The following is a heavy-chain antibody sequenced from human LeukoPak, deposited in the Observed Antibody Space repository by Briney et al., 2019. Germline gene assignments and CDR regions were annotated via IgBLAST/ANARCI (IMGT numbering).Heavy chain of an antibody. Sequence: ASVKVSCKASGYTFTGYYMHWVRQAPGQGLEWMGWINPNSGGTNYAQKFQGRVTITADKSTSTAYMELSSLRSEDTAVYYCARDSRGMATITQTFGYWGQGTLVTVSS. CDR1: GYTFTGYY. V-gene: IGHV1-2*02. D-gene: IGHD5-24*01. CDR3: ARDSRGMATITQTFGY. J-gene: IGHJ4*02. CDR2: INPNSGGT.